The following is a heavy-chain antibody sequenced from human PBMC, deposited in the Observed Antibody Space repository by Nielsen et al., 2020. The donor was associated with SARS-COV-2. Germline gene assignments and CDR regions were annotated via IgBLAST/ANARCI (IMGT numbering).Heavy chain of an antibody. CDR3: ARVKGGYSGYDPMDV. J-gene: IGHJ6*02. CDR2: IYYSGST. V-gene: IGHV4-59*12. Sequence: WIRQPPGKGLEWIGYIYYSGSTNYNPSLKSRVTISVDTSKNQFSLKLSSVTAVDTAVYYCARVKGGYSGYDPMDVWGQGTTVTVSS. D-gene: IGHD5-12*01.